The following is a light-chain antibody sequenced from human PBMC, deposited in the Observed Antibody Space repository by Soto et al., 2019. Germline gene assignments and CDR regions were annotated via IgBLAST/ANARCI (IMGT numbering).Light chain of an antibody. J-gene: IGKJ1*01. CDR2: GAS. Sequence: IQMTQSPSSLSVSVTDRVTITCRASQDIGNDLGWYQQRPGEAPELLLYGASTLRSGVPSRFSGSGSGTHVALTINNLQPEDSATYFCLQDDTYPWTFGQGTKVEI. CDR3: LQDDTYPWT. CDR1: QDIGND. V-gene: IGKV1-6*02.